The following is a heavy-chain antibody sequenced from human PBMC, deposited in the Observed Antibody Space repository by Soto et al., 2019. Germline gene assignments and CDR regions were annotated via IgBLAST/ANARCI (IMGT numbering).Heavy chain of an antibody. J-gene: IGHJ6*02. Sequence: GGSLRLSCAASGFTFSSYGMHWVRQAPGKGLEWVAVISYDGSNKYYADSVKGRFTVSRDNSKNTLYLQMNSLRAEDTAVYYCAKEKIDTAMVYYYGMDVWGQGTTVTVSS. CDR1: GFTFSSYG. D-gene: IGHD5-18*01. CDR2: ISYDGSNK. CDR3: AKEKIDTAMVYYYGMDV. V-gene: IGHV3-30*18.